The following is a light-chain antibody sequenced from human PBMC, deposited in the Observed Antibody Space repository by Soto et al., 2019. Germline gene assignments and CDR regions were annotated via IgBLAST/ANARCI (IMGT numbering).Light chain of an antibody. CDR2: DAS. CDR3: QQRSNWPT. V-gene: IGKV3-11*01. Sequence: EIVLTQSPATLSLSPGERATLSCRASQSVNSYLAWYQQKPGQAPRLLIYDASNRATGIPARFSGSGSGTDFTLTISSLEPEDFAVYYCQQRSNWPTFGQGTKLVIK. CDR1: QSVNSY. J-gene: IGKJ2*01.